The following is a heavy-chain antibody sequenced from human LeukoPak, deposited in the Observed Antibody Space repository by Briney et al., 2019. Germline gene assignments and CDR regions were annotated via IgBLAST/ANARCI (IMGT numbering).Heavy chain of an antibody. CDR3: ARGPETGSGDY. CDR1: GYTFTTYG. J-gene: IGHJ4*02. CDR2: ISAYTGNT. D-gene: IGHD3-10*01. Sequence: GASVKVSCKASGYTFTTYGINWVRQAPGQGLEWMGWISAYTGNTNYAQKFQGRVTMTTGTSTSTAYMELRSLRSDDTAVYYCARGPETGSGDYWGQGTLVTVSS. V-gene: IGHV1-18*01.